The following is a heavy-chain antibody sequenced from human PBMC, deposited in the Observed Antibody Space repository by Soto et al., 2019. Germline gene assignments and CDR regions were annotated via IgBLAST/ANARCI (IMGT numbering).Heavy chain of an antibody. CDR3: AKGDFSGGSCYSRDWFDP. Sequence: SETLSLTCTVSGGSISSSSYYWGWIRQPPGKGLEWVGSIYYSGSTYYNPSLKSRVTISVDTSKNQFSLKLSSVTAADTAVYYCAKGDFSGGSCYSRDWFDPWGQGTLVTVSS. CDR1: GGSISSSSYY. V-gene: IGHV4-39*01. D-gene: IGHD2-15*01. CDR2: IYYSGST. J-gene: IGHJ5*02.